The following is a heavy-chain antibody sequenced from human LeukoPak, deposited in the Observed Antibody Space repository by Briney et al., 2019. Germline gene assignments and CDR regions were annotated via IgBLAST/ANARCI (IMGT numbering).Heavy chain of an antibody. Sequence: ASVKVSCKASGGTFSSYAISWVRQAPGQRLEWMGWINAGNGNTKYSQKFQGRVTITRDTSASTAYMELSSLRSEDMAVYYCARDPQGYVWGSYRSHWFDPWGQGTLVTVSS. CDR3: ARDPQGYVWGSYRSHWFDP. D-gene: IGHD3-16*02. CDR2: INAGNGNT. CDR1: GGTFSSYA. V-gene: IGHV1-3*01. J-gene: IGHJ5*02.